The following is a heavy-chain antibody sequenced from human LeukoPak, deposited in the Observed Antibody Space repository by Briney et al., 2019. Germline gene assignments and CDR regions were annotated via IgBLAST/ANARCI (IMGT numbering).Heavy chain of an antibody. Sequence: SQTLSLTCTVSGGSISSGGYYWSWIRQPPGKGLEWIGYIYHSGSTYYNPSLKSRVTISVDRSKNQFSLKLSSVTAADTAVYYCARVPSHCSSTSCYRSDYWGQGTLVTVSS. D-gene: IGHD2-2*02. CDR2: IYHSGST. V-gene: IGHV4-30-2*01. CDR1: GGSISSGGYY. J-gene: IGHJ4*02. CDR3: ARVPSHCSSTSCYRSDY.